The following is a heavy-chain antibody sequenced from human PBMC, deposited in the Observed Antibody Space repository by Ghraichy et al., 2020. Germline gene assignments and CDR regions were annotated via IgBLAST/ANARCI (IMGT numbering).Heavy chain of an antibody. CDR3: VRGGGQELPPLQD. D-gene: IGHD1-26*01. J-gene: IGHJ4*02. Sequence: GESLNISCAGSGFTFSSYWMHWVRQAPGKGLVWVSRINTDGSDTSYAASVKGRFTVSRDNAKNTLSLQMNSLRAEDTAVYYCVRGGGQELPPLQDWGQGTQVTVSS. CDR2: INTDGSDT. CDR1: GFTFSSYW. V-gene: IGHV3-74*01.